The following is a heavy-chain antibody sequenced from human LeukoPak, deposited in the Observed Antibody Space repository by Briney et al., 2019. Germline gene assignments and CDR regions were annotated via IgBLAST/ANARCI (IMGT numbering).Heavy chain of an antibody. J-gene: IGHJ4*02. Sequence: SGTLSLTCAVSGGSISSSNWWSWVRQPPGKGLEWIGEIYHSGSTNYNPSLKSRVTISVDKSKNQFSLKLSSVTAADTAVYYCARGLYGYSSGWSRGYFDYWGQGTLVTVSS. V-gene: IGHV4-4*02. D-gene: IGHD6-19*01. CDR1: GGSISSSNW. CDR2: IYHSGST. CDR3: ARGLYGYSSGWSRGYFDY.